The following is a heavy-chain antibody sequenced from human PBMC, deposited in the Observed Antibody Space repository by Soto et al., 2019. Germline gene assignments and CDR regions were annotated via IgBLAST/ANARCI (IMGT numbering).Heavy chain of an antibody. CDR3: ARDVNSGTFDY. V-gene: IGHV1-18*01. CDR1: GYAFTSYA. D-gene: IGHD3-10*01. J-gene: IGHJ4*02. Sequence: QVQLVQSGAEVKKPGASVKVSCKASGYAFTSYAISWVRQAPGQGLEWMGWISAHNGNTKYAQKLQGRVTMTTDTSTSTAYMDLRSLRSDDTAVYYCARDVNSGTFDYWGQGTLVTVSS. CDR2: ISAHNGNT.